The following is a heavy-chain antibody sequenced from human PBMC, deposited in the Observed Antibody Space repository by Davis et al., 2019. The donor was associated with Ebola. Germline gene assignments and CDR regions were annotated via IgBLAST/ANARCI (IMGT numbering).Heavy chain of an antibody. J-gene: IGHJ5*02. D-gene: IGHD6-19*01. V-gene: IGHV3-9*01. CDR3: AKVGRGAGTSGWFDP. CDR1: GFTFDDYA. CDR2: ISWNSGSI. Sequence: SLKISCAASGFTFDDYAMHWVRQAPGKGLEWVSRISWNSGSIDYADSVKGRFTISRDNAKNSLYLQMNSLRAEDTALYYCAKVGRGAGTSGWFDPWGQGTLVTVSS.